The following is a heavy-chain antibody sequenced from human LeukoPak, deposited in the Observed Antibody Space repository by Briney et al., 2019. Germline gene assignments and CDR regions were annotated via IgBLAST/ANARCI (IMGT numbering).Heavy chain of an antibody. CDR1: GFTFSDYY. D-gene: IGHD5-12*01. CDR3: ARDMYSGYDWLVPYYYYGMDV. Sequence: GGSLRLSCAASGFTFSDYYMSWIRQAPGKGLEWVSYISSSGSTIYYADSVKGRFTISRDNAKNSLYLQMNSLRAEDTAVYYCARDMYSGYDWLVPYYYYGMDVWGQGTTVTVSS. CDR2: ISSSGSTI. J-gene: IGHJ6*02. V-gene: IGHV3-11*01.